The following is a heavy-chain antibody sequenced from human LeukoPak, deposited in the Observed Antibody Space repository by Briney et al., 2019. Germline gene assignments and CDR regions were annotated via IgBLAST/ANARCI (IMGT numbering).Heavy chain of an antibody. V-gene: IGHV3-15*01. Sequence: PGGSLRLSCAASGFTFSSVWMSWVRQAPGKGLECVGRVKSNTDGGTTEYAASVKGRFTISRDDSKNTLYLQMNSLRIEDTALYYCVLYSDRSGNYRRYGYWGQGTLVTVSS. CDR1: GFTFSSVW. D-gene: IGHD3-22*01. CDR2: VKSNTDGGTT. J-gene: IGHJ4*02. CDR3: VLYSDRSGNYRRYGY.